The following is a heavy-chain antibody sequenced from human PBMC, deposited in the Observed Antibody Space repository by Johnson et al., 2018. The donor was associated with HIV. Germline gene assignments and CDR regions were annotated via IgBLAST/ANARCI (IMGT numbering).Heavy chain of an antibody. D-gene: IGHD1-26*01. J-gene: IGHJ3*02. Sequence: QVQLVESGGGLVQPGGSLRLSCAASGFTFSSYAMHWVRQAPGKGLEYVSAISGSGGSTYYADSVKGRFTISRDNSKNTLYLQMNSLRAEDTAVYYCARRSWAFDAFDIWGQGTMVTVS. V-gene: IGHV3-64*04. CDR1: GFTFSSYA. CDR3: ARRSWAFDAFDI. CDR2: ISGSGGST.